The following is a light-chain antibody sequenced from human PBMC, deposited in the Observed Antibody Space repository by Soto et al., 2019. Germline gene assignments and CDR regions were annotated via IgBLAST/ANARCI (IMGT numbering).Light chain of an antibody. V-gene: IGLV2-8*01. CDR3: SSCAGSTNPYV. CDR2: EVT. CDR1: SSDIGGYNF. Sequence: QSALTQPPSASGSPGQSVTIPCTGTSSDIGGYNFVSWYQHHPGKAPKLIIYEVTKRPSGVPDRFSGSKSGNTASLTVSGLQAEDEADYYCSSCAGSTNPYVFGTGTKLTVL. J-gene: IGLJ1*01.